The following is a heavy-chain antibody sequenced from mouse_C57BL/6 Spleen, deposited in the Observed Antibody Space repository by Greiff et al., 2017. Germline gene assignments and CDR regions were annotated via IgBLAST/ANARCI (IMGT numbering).Heavy chain of an antibody. V-gene: IGHV3-6*01. Sequence: ESGPGLVKPSQSLSLTCSVTGYSITSGYYWNWIRQFPGNKLEWMGYISYDGSNNYNPSLKNRISITRDTSKNQFFLKLNSVTTEDTATYYCARDIYYGYDGNAMDYWGQGTSVTVSS. CDR2: ISYDGSN. CDR1: GYSITSGYY. D-gene: IGHD2-2*01. J-gene: IGHJ4*01. CDR3: ARDIYYGYDGNAMDY.